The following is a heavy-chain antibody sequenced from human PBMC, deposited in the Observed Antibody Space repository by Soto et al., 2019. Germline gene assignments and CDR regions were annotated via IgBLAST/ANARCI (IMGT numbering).Heavy chain of an antibody. J-gene: IGHJ4*02. CDR3: EKQSGGALS. CDR1: GFTFSNYE. CDR2: INRAGSST. Sequence: EVQLVESGGGLVQPGGSLRLSCAASGFTFSNYEIHWVRQAPGKGLVWVSRINRAGSSTIYADSVKGRFTISRDNARNTLYLQMTSRSADDTAVYYCEKQSGGALSWGQGTLVHVSS. D-gene: IGHD3-16*01. V-gene: IGHV3-74*01.